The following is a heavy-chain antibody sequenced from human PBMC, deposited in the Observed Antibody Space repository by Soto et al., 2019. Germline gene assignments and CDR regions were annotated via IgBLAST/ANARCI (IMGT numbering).Heavy chain of an antibody. CDR1: GFTLSDYE. CDR2: ISTGSSTI. J-gene: IGHJ6*02. Sequence: GGSLRLSCRASGFTLSDYEVHWVRQAPGKGLEWVSYISTGSSTIYYADSVRGRFTISRDNAENSLFLEMKSLRPEDTAVYHCARVRAGAANGYYGMDVWGQGTTVTVSS. V-gene: IGHV3-48*03. CDR3: ARVRAGAANGYYGMDV. D-gene: IGHD1-26*01.